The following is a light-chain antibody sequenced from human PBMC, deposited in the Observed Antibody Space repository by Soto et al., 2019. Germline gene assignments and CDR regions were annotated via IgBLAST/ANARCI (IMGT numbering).Light chain of an antibody. CDR1: HSVSTN. V-gene: IGKV3-15*01. Sequence: EIVMTQSPATLSVSPGERATLSCRASHSVSTNLAWYQQKPGQDPRLLIYGASTRATGIPARFSGSGSGTEFTLTISSLQSEDFAVYYCQQFDNWPLTFGQGTRLEIK. CDR2: GAS. CDR3: QQFDNWPLT. J-gene: IGKJ5*01.